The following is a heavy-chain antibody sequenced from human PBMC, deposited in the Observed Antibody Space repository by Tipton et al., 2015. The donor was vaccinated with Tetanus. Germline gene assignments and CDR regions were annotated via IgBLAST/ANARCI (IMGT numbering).Heavy chain of an antibody. D-gene: IGHD6-25*01. Sequence: SLRLSCAVSGFLFSSYTMNWVRQAPGKGLEWVASISSTGTYIYYADSVKGRFTISRDNAKNSLTLQMSSLRDDDTAVYYCASGSTLDHWGQGALVSVSS. V-gene: IGHV3-21*01. J-gene: IGHJ4*02. CDR2: ISSTGTYI. CDR3: ASGSTLDH. CDR1: GFLFSSYT.